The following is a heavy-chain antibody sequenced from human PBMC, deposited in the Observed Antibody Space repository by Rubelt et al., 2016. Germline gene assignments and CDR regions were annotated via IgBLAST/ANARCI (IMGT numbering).Heavy chain of an antibody. CDR1: GYTFTSYA. D-gene: IGHD1-26*01. J-gene: IGHJ3*02. CDR2: IIPILGIA. CDR3: ARSGSYSSYDAFDI. V-gene: IGHV1-69*04. Sequence: QVQLVQSGAEVKKPGASVKVSCKASGYTFTSYAMHWVRQAPGQGLEWMGRIIPILGIANYAQKFQGRVTITADKSTSTAYMELSSLRSEDTAVYYCARSGSYSSYDAFDIWGQGTMVTVSS.